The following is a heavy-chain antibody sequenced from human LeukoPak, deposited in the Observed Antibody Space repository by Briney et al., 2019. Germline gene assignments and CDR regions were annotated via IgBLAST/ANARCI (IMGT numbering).Heavy chain of an antibody. J-gene: IGHJ6*03. V-gene: IGHV4-4*07. CDR1: GGSISSYY. CDR3: ARDEAHLPYYHYMDV. Sequence: SETLSLTCTVSGGSISSYYWSWIRQPAGKGLEWIGRIYTSGSTNYNPSLKSRVTMSVDTSKNQFSLKLSSVTAADTAVYYCARDEAHLPYYHYMDVWGKGTTVTVSS. CDR2: IYTSGST.